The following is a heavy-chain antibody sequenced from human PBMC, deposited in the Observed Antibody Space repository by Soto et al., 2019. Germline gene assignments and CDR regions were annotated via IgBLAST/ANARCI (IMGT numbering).Heavy chain of an antibody. D-gene: IGHD6-13*01. V-gene: IGHV4-34*01. Sequence: SETLSLTCAVYGGSFSGYYWSWIRQPPGKGLEWIGEINHSGSTNYNPSLKSRVTISVDTSKNQFSLKLSSVTAADTAVYYCARRVAAARHLDTWGQGTLLTVSS. CDR2: INHSGST. CDR1: GGSFSGYY. J-gene: IGHJ5*02. CDR3: ARRVAAARHLDT.